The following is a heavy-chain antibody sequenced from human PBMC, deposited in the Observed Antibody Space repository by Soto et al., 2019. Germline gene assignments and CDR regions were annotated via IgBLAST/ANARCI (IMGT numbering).Heavy chain of an antibody. D-gene: IGHD6-6*01. CDR3: ARVLDSIAARRWYFDL. Sequence: QVQLQESGPGLVKPSQTLSLTCTVSGGSISSGDYYWSWIRQPPGKGLEWIGYIYYSGSTYYNPSLKSRVTISVDTSKNQFSLKLSSVTAADTAVYYCARVLDSIAARRWYFDLWGRGTLVTVSS. V-gene: IGHV4-30-4*01. CDR1: GGSISSGDYY. CDR2: IYYSGST. J-gene: IGHJ2*01.